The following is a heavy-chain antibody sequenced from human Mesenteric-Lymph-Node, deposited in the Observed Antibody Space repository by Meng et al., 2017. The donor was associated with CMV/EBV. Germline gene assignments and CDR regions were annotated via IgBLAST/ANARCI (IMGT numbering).Heavy chain of an antibody. D-gene: IGHD3-10*01. CDR2: IYSGGGT. Sequence: GESLKISCAASGFNVSSTYISWVRQASGKGLEWVSVIYSGGGTYHTDSVKGRFTISRDNSKNTPYLLMNNLRPEDTAVYYCAKAGRFGEWYFGMDVWGQGTTVTVSS. J-gene: IGHJ6*02. V-gene: IGHV3-66*02. CDR3: AKAGRFGEWYFGMDV. CDR1: GFNVSSTY.